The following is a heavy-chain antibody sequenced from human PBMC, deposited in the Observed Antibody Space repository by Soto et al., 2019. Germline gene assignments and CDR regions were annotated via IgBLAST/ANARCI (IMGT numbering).Heavy chain of an antibody. CDR3: TTPKGIWGVAFVY. CDR2: IKSKNAGATV. J-gene: IGHJ4*02. V-gene: IGHV3-15*01. D-gene: IGHD3-16*01. Sequence: EVQLVESGGGLVKPGESLRLSCAASGVTVSDTWMAWVRQAPGKGLEWVGRIKSKNAGATVDYAASVKGRFTISRDESKNTLYLQMNSRKTEDTALYYCTTPKGIWGVAFVYWGQGTLVTVSS. CDR1: GVTVSDTW.